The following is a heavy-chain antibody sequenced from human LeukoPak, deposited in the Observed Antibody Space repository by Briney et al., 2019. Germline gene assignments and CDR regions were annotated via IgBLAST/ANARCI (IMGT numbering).Heavy chain of an antibody. V-gene: IGHV1-69*04. Sequence: ASVKVSCKASGGTFSSYAISRVRQAPGQGLEWMGRIIPILGIANYAQKFQGRVTITADKSTSTAYMELSSLRSEDTAVYYCARAEYSSFIFDYWGQGTLVTVSS. D-gene: IGHD6-6*01. CDR1: GGTFSSYA. CDR2: IIPILGIA. CDR3: ARAEYSSFIFDY. J-gene: IGHJ4*02.